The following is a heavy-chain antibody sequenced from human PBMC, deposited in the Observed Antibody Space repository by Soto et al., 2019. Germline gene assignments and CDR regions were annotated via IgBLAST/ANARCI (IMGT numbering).Heavy chain of an antibody. CDR3: ARASSSSSAADY. D-gene: IGHD6-6*01. V-gene: IGHV4-31*03. CDR2: IYDSESA. Sequence: TLSLTCNVSGESISSGGYYWSWIRHHPGKGLEWIGYIYDSESAYYNPSLKSRVTISMDTSKNHFAMRLSSVTGADTAVYYCARASSSSSAADYWGQGTLVTVSS. CDR1: GESISSGGYY. J-gene: IGHJ4*02.